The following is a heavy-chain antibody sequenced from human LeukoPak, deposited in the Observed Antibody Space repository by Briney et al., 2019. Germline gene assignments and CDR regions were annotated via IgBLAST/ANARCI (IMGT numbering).Heavy chain of an antibody. CDR3: ARLRDCSDTGCANFYFYMDI. V-gene: IGHV1-18*01. CDR1: GYPFFSSG. Sequence: ASVKVSCKASGYPFFSSGISWVPQAPGQGLEWLGWFSAYNGVTHYARKFRGRLTITTDTSTSTAYMELRSLRSDDTAIYYCARLRDCSDTGCANFYFYMDIWGKGTAITVSS. J-gene: IGHJ6*03. CDR2: FSAYNGVT. D-gene: IGHD2-21*01.